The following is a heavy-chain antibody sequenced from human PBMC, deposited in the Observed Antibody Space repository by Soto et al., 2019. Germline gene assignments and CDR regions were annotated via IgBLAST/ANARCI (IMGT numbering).Heavy chain of an antibody. J-gene: IGHJ1*01. V-gene: IGHV3-30-3*01. CDR3: ARDPSSIAARGYFQH. D-gene: IGHD6-6*01. Sequence: QVQLVGSGGGVVQPGRSLRLSCAASGFTFSSYAMHWVRQAPGKGLEWVAVISYDGSNKYYADSVKGRFTISRDNSKNPLYLQMNSLRAEDTAVYYCARDPSSIAARGYFQHWGQGTLVTVSS. CDR2: ISYDGSNK. CDR1: GFTFSSYA.